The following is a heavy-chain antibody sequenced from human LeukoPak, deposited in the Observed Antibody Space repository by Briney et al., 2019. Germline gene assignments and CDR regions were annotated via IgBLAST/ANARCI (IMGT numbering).Heavy chain of an antibody. V-gene: IGHV4-38-2*02. Sequence: PSETLSLTCTVSGYFISSGYYWGWIRQPPGKGLQWIGSIHHSGSTYYNPSLKSRVTISVDTSKNQFSLKLSSVTAADTAVYYCAQTRQYYYGSGSYQAYYYYMDVWGKGTTVTISS. CDR1: GYFISSGYY. J-gene: IGHJ6*03. D-gene: IGHD3-10*01. CDR2: IHHSGST. CDR3: AQTRQYYYGSGSYQAYYYYMDV.